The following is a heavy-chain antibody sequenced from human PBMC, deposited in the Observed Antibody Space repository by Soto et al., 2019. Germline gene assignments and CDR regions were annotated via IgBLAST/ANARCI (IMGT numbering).Heavy chain of an antibody. V-gene: IGHV4-4*07. J-gene: IGHJ4*02. CDR2: IYTSGST. D-gene: IGHD3-10*01. CDR3: GRGEEKIWLDY. CDR1: GGSISSYY. Sequence: SETLSLTCTVSGGSISSYYWSWIRQPAGKGLEWIGRIYTSGSTNYNPSLKSRVTMSVDTSKNQFSLKLSSVTAADTAVYCGGRGEEKIWLDYWGQGTLDPVSS.